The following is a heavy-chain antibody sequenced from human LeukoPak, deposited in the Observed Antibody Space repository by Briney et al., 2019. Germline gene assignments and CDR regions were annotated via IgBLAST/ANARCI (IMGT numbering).Heavy chain of an antibody. CDR2: IWYDGSNK. CDR1: GFTFSSYG. D-gene: IGHD3-22*01. Sequence: PGRSLRLSCAASGFTFSSYGMHWVRQAPGKGLEWVAIIWYDGSNKYYADSVKGRFTISRDNSKNTLYLQMNSLRAEDTAVYYCAKDFSYYGSSGSGPDYWGQGTLVTVSS. J-gene: IGHJ4*02. CDR3: AKDFSYYGSSGSGPDY. V-gene: IGHV3-33*06.